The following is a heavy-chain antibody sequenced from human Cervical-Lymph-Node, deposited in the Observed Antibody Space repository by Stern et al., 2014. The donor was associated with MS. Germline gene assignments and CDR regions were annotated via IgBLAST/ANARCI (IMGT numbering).Heavy chain of an antibody. D-gene: IGHD1-7*01. V-gene: IGHV3-33*01. Sequence: MQLVESGGGVVQPGRSLRLSCAASGFTFSNYGMHWVRQAPGKGLERLAVIWYDGNKKYYADSVKGRFTISRDNSKNTLFLQMSSLTAEDTALYYCARGNWNYEGMGYWGQGTLVTVSS. CDR3: ARGNWNYEGMGY. J-gene: IGHJ4*02. CDR2: IWYDGNKK. CDR1: GFTFSNYG.